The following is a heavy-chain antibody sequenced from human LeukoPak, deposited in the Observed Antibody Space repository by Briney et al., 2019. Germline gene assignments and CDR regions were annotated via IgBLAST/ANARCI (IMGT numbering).Heavy chain of an antibody. D-gene: IGHD1-1*01. Sequence: PSETLSLTCTVSGGSISSYYWSWIRQPPGKGLEWIGCIYYSGSTNYNPSLKSRVTISVDTSKNQFSLRLSSVTAADTAVYYCAREVRVATNYYYGMDVWGQGTTVTVSS. J-gene: IGHJ6*02. CDR1: GGSISSYY. CDR3: AREVRVATNYYYGMDV. V-gene: IGHV4-59*01. CDR2: IYYSGST.